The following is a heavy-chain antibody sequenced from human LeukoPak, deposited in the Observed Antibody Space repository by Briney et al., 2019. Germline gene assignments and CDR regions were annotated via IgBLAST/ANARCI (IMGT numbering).Heavy chain of an antibody. V-gene: IGHV1-2*02. CDR3: ARDPKTEFGGVGYYFGY. J-gene: IGHJ4*02. D-gene: IGHD3-16*01. CDR1: GYTFTGYY. Sequence: ASVKVSCKASGYTFTGYYMHWVRQAPGQGLEWMGWINPNSGGTNYAQKFQGRVTMTRDTSISTAYMELSRLRSDDTAVYYCARDPKTEFGGVGYYFGYWGQGTLVTVSS. CDR2: INPNSGGT.